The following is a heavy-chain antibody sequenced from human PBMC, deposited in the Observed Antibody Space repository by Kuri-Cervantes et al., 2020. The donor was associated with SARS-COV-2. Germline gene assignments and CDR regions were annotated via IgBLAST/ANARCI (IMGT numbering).Heavy chain of an antibody. CDR1: GGSFSGYY. Sequence: ETLSLTCAVYGGSFSGYYWSWIRQPPGKELEWVSAIDNSGAITQYADFVKGRFTISRDNSKSTVYLQVNSLRAEDTAVYYCAKAGPNFLDYWGQGTLVTSPQ. CDR2: IDNSGAIT. CDR3: AKAGPNFLDY. V-gene: IGHV3-23*01. J-gene: IGHJ4*02.